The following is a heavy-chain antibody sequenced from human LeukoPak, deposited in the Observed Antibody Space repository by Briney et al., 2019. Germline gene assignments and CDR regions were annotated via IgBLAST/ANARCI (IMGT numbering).Heavy chain of an antibody. Sequence: GGSLRLSCAASGFTFSSYAMSWVRQAPGKGLEWVSTISGSGGSTYYADSVKGRFTISRDNSKNTLYLQMNSLRAEDTAVYHCAKDRMIVVVITLTVWGQGTLVTVSS. D-gene: IGHD3-22*01. V-gene: IGHV3-23*01. CDR2: ISGSGGST. CDR1: GFTFSSYA. CDR3: AKDRMIVVVITLTV. J-gene: IGHJ4*02.